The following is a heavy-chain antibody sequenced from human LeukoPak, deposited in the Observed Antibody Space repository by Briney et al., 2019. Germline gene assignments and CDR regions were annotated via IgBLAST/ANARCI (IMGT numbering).Heavy chain of an antibody. D-gene: IGHD3-22*01. CDR3: AREGSSGFYYFDN. J-gene: IGHJ4*02. Sequence: ASVKVSCKASGHTFTNYYMHWVRQAPGQGLEWMGVINPSGPSTSYAQRFQGRVSMTRDMSTSTVYMDVSSLRSEDTAVYYCAREGSSGFYYFDNWGQGTLVTVSS. V-gene: IGHV1-46*01. CDR2: INPSGPST. CDR1: GHTFTNYY.